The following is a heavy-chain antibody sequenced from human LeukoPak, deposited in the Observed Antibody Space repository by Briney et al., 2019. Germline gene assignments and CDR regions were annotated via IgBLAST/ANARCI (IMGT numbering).Heavy chain of an antibody. CDR1: GGSFSGYY. V-gene: IGHV4-4*07. J-gene: IGHJ4*02. CDR2: IYTSGST. CDR3: ARDTPGYQVGATTLDY. Sequence: SETLSLTCAVYGGSFSGYYWSWIRQPAGKGLEWIGRIYTSGSTNYNPSLKSRVTISVDTSKNQFSLKLSSVTAADTAVYYCARDTPGYQVGATTLDYWGQGTLVTVSS. D-gene: IGHD1-26*01.